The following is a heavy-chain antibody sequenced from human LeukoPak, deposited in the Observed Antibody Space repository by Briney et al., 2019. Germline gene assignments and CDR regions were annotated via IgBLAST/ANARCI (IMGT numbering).Heavy chain of an antibody. D-gene: IGHD3-10*01. Sequence: SGGSLRLSCAASGFTVSSNYMSWVRQAPGKGLEWVSAISGSGGSTYYADSVKGRFTISRDNSKNTLYLQMNSLRAEDTAVYYCAKGENYYGSGSYYNAFDIWGQGTMVTVSS. CDR3: AKGENYYGSGSYYNAFDI. V-gene: IGHV3-23*01. CDR1: GFTVSSNY. J-gene: IGHJ3*02. CDR2: ISGSGGST.